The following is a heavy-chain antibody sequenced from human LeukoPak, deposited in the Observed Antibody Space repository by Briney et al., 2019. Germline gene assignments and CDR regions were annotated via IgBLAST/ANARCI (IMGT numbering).Heavy chain of an antibody. CDR2: INPNSGGT. CDR3: ARDQYSGYDPYYYYYYMDV. D-gene: IGHD5-12*01. Sequence: ASVKVSCKASGYTFTGYYMHWVRQAPGQGLEWMGWINPNSGGTNYAQKFQGRVTMTRDTSISTAYMELSRLRSDDTAVYYCARDQYSGYDPYYYYYYMDVWGKGTTVTVSS. CDR1: GYTFTGYY. V-gene: IGHV1-2*02. J-gene: IGHJ6*03.